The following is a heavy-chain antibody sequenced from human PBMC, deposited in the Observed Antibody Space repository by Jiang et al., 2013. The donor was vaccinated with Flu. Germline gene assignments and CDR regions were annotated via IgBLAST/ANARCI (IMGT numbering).Heavy chain of an antibody. J-gene: IGHJ4*02. D-gene: IGHD1-26*01. Sequence: QLLESGGGLVKPGGSLRLSCAASGYIFSDYDMSWIRQAPGKGLEWVSYNSGSGFTIYYADSVKGRFTISRDNARNSLYLQMNSLRADDTAVYYCARHWPREDYFDSWGQGTLVTVSS. CDR3: ARHWPREDYFDS. V-gene: IGHV3-11*01. CDR2: NSGSGFTI. CDR1: GYIFSDYD.